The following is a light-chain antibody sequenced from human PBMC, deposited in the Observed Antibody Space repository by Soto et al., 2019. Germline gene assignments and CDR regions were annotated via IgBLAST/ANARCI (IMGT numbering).Light chain of an antibody. CDR1: QIVSRNY. CDR2: GAS. V-gene: IGKV3-20*01. CDR3: LQDGSAPIT. Sequence: EIVLTPSPGTLSLSQGERATISCRASQIVSRNYLAWYQQTPGQAPRLLIYGASSRDTGIPDRFSGSGSGTDFMLTIRTIESKDFAEKNSLQDGSAPITFGAATKGEIK. J-gene: IGKJ4*01.